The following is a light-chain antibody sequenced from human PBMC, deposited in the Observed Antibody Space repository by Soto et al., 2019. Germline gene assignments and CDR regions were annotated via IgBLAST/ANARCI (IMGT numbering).Light chain of an antibody. CDR2: GNR. CDR3: SSYTVSVAPYV. Sequence: QSVLTQPPSVSGAPGQRVTLSCTGNTSNLGAGYDVHWYQQLPGAAPKLVIFGNRNRPSGVPERFSGSKSGTSASLAITGLQAEDEADYYCSSYTVSVAPYVFGTGTKLTVL. V-gene: IGLV1-40*01. J-gene: IGLJ1*01. CDR1: TSNLGAGYD.